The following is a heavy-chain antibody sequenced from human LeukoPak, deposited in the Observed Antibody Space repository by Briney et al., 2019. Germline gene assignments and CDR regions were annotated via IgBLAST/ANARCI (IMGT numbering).Heavy chain of an antibody. CDR2: IRYDGSNK. Sequence: GGSPRLSCAASGFTFSSYGMHWVRQAPGKGLEWVAFIRYDGSNKYYADSVKGRFTISRDNSKNTLYLQMNSLRAEDTAVYYCAKDLGYYDSSGYLFDYWGQGTLVTVSS. D-gene: IGHD3-22*01. CDR3: AKDLGYYDSSGYLFDY. J-gene: IGHJ4*02. V-gene: IGHV3-30*02. CDR1: GFTFSSYG.